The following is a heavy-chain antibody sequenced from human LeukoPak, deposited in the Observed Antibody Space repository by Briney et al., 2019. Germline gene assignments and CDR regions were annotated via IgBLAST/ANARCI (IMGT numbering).Heavy chain of an antibody. CDR2: IIPIFGTA. V-gene: IGHV1-69*13. D-gene: IGHD3-10*01. Sequence: SVKVSRKASGGTFSSYAISWVRQAPGQGLEWMGGIIPIFGTANYAQKFQGRVTITADESTSTAYMELSSLRSEDTAVYYCARERKGSGSYRYGMDVWGKGTTVTVSS. CDR1: GGTFSSYA. CDR3: ARERKGSGSYRYGMDV. J-gene: IGHJ6*04.